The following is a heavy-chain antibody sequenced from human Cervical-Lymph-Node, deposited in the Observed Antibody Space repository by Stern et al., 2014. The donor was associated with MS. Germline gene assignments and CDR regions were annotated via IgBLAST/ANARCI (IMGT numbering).Heavy chain of an antibody. J-gene: IGHJ5*02. CDR3: ARSARESYDFWSGYVHNWFDP. CDR2: IYPSGGT. V-gene: IGHV4-31*01. D-gene: IGHD3-3*01. CDR1: GGSISSGGYY. Sequence: QVQLQESGPGLVKPSQTLSLTCNVSGGSISSGGYYWSWIRQHPGKGLEWIGYIYPSGGTHYNPSLRSLVTISIDTSKNQFSLNLSSVTAADTAVYYCARSARESYDFWSGYVHNWFDPWGQGTLVTVSS.